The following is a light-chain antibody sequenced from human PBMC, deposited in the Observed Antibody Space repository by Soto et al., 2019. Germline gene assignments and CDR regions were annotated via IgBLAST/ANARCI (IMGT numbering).Light chain of an antibody. J-gene: IGKJ2*01. CDR1: QGISSY. V-gene: IGKV1-9*01. CDR2: AAS. Sequence: IQLTQSPSSLSASVGDRVTITCRASQGISSYLAWYQQKPGKAPKLLIYAASTLQSGVPSSFSGSGSGTDFTLTISSLQPKDSPTYHCQQLNSYPYTFGQGTKLEIK. CDR3: QQLNSYPYT.